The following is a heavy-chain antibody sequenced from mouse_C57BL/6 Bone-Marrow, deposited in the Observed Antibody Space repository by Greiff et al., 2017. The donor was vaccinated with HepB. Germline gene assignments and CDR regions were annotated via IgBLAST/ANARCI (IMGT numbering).Heavy chain of an antibody. CDR1: GFSLTSYG. D-gene: IGHD2-3*01. Sequence: VQLVESGPGLVQPSQSLSITCTVSGFSLTSYGVHWVRQSPGKGLEWLGVIWRGGSTDYNAAFMSRLSITKDNSKSQVFFKMNSLQADDTAIYYCAKNDDGSYYAMDYWGQGTSVTVSS. J-gene: IGHJ4*01. CDR3: AKNDDGSYYAMDY. CDR2: IWRGGST. V-gene: IGHV2-5*01.